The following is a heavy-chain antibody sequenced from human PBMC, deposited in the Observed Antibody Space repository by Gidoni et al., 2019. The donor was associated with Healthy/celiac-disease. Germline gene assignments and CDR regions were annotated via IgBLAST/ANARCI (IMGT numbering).Heavy chain of an antibody. CDR1: SSYG. CDR2: IWYDGSNK. CDR3: ARDRYSGYDPRHLWHYGMDV. V-gene: IGHV3-33*01. Sequence: SSYGMHWVRQAPGKGLEWVAVIWYDGSNKYYADSVKGRFTISRDNSKNTLYLQMNSLRAEDTAVYYCARDRYSGYDPRHLWHYGMDVWGQGTTVTVSS. D-gene: IGHD5-12*01. J-gene: IGHJ6*02.